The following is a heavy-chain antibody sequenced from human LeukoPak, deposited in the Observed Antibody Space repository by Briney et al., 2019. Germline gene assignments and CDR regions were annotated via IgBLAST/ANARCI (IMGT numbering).Heavy chain of an antibody. CDR3: ARGVRKKYDILTGRNNYFDY. V-gene: IGHV4-34*01. D-gene: IGHD3-9*01. Sequence: PSETLSLTCAVYGGSFSGYYWSWIRQPPGKGLEWIGEINHSGSTNYNPSLKSRVTISVDTSKNQFSLKLSSVTAADTAVYYCARGVRKKYDILTGRNNYFDYWGQGTLVTVSS. J-gene: IGHJ4*02. CDR2: INHSGST. CDR1: GGSFSGYY.